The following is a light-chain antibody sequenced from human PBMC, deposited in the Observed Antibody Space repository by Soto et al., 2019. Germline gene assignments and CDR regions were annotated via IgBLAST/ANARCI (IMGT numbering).Light chain of an antibody. Sequence: DIQMTQSPSTLSASVGDRVTITCRASESISSCLAWYQQKLWRAARLLIYDAACLERSGVSRSSGSGDWTEDSIIISSRQQDDFATYYCYQYNNCSSLTFGGGTKVDIK. J-gene: IGKJ4*01. V-gene: IGKV1-5*01. CDR3: YQYNNCSSLT. CDR2: DAA. CDR1: ESISSC.